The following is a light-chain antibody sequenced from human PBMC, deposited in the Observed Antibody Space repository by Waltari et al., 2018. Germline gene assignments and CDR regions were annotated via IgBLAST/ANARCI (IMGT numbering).Light chain of an antibody. V-gene: IGLV2-14*01. CDR2: DVT. J-gene: IGLJ3*02. CDR3: ASYNPGGTLV. CDR1: SSDVGRYNY. Sequence: QSALTQPASVSGSPGQSITISCTGSSSDVGRYNYVSWYQQFPDRTPKLIIYDVTNRASGVSNRFSGSKSANTASLTISGLQPEDEAEYCCASYNPGGTLVFGGGTKLTVL.